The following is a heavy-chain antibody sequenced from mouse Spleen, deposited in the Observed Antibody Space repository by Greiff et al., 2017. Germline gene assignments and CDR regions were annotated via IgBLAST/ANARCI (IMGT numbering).Heavy chain of an antibody. CDR1: GFTFSDYY. J-gene: IGHJ1*01. D-gene: IGHD1-1*01. V-gene: IGHV5-16*01. CDR2: INYDGSST. Sequence: EVKLVESEGGLVQPGRSMKLSCTASGFTFSDYYMAWVRQVPEKGLEWVANINYDGSSTYYLDSLKSRFIISRDNAKNILYLQMSSLKSEDTATYYCARNYYDGSYWYFDVWGAGTTVTVSS. CDR3: ARNYYDGSYWYFDV.